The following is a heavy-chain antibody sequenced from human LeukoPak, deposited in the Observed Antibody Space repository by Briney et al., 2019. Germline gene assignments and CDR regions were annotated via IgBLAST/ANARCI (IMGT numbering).Heavy chain of an antibody. Sequence: SETLSLTCTVSGDSISRYYWNWIRQPPGKGLEWIGYISYSGSTNYNPSLKSRVTISVDTSKNQFSLKLSSVTAADTAVYYCATEGVGGSTFDYWGQGTLVTVSS. CDR1: GDSISRYY. V-gene: IGHV4-59*08. J-gene: IGHJ4*02. D-gene: IGHD1-26*01. CDR3: ATEGVGGSTFDY. CDR2: ISYSGST.